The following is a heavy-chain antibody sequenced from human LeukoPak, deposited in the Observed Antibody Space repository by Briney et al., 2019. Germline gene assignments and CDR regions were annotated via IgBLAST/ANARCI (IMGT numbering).Heavy chain of an antibody. D-gene: IGHD3-10*01. J-gene: IGHJ3*02. CDR1: GFTFDDYA. Sequence: QPGRSLRLSCAASGFTFDDYAMHWVRQAPGKGLEWVSGISWNSGSIGYADSVKGRFTISRDNAKNSLYLQMNSLRAEDMALYYCAKDIGEQILNAFGIWGQGTMVTVSS. V-gene: IGHV3-9*03. CDR3: AKDIGEQILNAFGI. CDR2: ISWNSGSI.